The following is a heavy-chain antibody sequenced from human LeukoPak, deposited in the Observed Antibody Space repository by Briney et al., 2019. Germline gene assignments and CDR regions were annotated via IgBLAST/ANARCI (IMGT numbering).Heavy chain of an antibody. Sequence: PGGSLRLSCAASGFTFSSYSMNWVRQAPGKGLEWVSFISSSSSYIYYADSVKGRFTISRDNAKSSLYLQMNSLRAEDTAMYYCARDRGVVVPAAFDYWGQGTLVTVSS. CDR1: GFTFSSYS. J-gene: IGHJ4*02. CDR3: ARDRGVVVPAAFDY. CDR2: ISSSSSYI. D-gene: IGHD2-2*01. V-gene: IGHV3-21*01.